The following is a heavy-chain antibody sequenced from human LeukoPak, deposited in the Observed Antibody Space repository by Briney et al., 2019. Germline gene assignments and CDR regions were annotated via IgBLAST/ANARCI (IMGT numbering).Heavy chain of an antibody. D-gene: IGHD3-22*01. V-gene: IGHV4-30-2*01. CDR2: IYHSGST. CDR3: ARRGSYYDSSGYYYNPRGPFDY. CDR1: GGSISSGGYS. Sequence: SQTLSLTCAVSGGSISSGGYSWSWIRQPPGKGLEWIGYIYHSGSTYYNPSLKSRVTISVDTSKNQFSLKLSSVTAADTAVYYCARRGSYYDSSGYYYNPRGPFDYWGQGTLVTVSS. J-gene: IGHJ4*02.